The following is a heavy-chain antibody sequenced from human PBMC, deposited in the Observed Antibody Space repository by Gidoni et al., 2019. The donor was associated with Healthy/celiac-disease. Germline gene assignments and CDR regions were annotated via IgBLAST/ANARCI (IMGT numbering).Heavy chain of an antibody. CDR2: ISYDGSNK. CDR3: ARDFSPTTGGA. D-gene: IGHD4-17*01. Sequence: QVQLVESGGGVVQPGRSLRRSCAASAFTFSSYAMHWVRQAPGKGLEWVAVISYDGSNKYYADSVKGRFTISRDNSKNTLYLQMNSVRAEDTAVYYCARDFSPTTGGAWGQGTLVTVSS. V-gene: IGHV3-30*04. J-gene: IGHJ5*02. CDR1: AFTFSSYA.